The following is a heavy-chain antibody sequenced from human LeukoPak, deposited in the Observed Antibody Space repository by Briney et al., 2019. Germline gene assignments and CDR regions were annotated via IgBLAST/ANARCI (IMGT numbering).Heavy chain of an antibody. D-gene: IGHD1-26*01. CDR3: ARGRDRGSHFDC. CDR1: ELTFSDHY. CDR2: IRNKANGYTT. V-gene: IGHV3-72*01. J-gene: IGHJ4*02. Sequence: PGGSLRLSCVASELTFSDHYMDWVRQAPAKGLEWVGRIRNKANGYTTDYAASVKGRFTISRDDSKNSLYLQTNSLETEDTAVYYCARGRDRGSHFDCWGQGTLVTVSS.